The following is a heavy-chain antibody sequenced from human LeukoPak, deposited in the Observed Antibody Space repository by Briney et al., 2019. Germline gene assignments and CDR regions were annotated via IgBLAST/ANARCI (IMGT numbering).Heavy chain of an antibody. D-gene: IGHD3-3*01. CDR1: GXXFTGYY. CDR2: INPNSGGT. CDR3: ARGLRITIFGVVKSWFDP. Sequence: KVSCXASGXXFTGYYMHWVRQAPGQGLEWMGWINPNSGGTNYAQKFQGWVTMTRDTSISTAYMELSRLRSDDTAVYYCARGLRITIFGVVKSWFDPWGQGTLVTVSS. V-gene: IGHV1-2*04. J-gene: IGHJ5*02.